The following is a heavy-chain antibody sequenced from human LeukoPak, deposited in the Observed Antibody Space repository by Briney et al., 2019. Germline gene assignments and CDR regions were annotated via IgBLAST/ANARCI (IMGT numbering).Heavy chain of an antibody. J-gene: IGHJ6*03. D-gene: IGHD6-13*01. CDR2: IYYSGST. CDR1: GDSISSRSYY. Sequence: SETLSLTCTVSGDSISSRSYYWGWIRQPPGKGLEWIGSIYYSGSTYYNPSLKSRVTISVNTSKNQFSLKLSSVTAEDTAVYYCARGEHSSSWYGRYYYYMDVWGKGTTVTISS. CDR3: ARGEHSSSWYGRYYYYMDV. V-gene: IGHV4-39*07.